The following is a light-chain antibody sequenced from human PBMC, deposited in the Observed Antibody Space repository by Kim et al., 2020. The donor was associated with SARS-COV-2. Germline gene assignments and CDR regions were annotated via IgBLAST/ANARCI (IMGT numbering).Light chain of an antibody. J-gene: IGLJ2*01. CDR2: GKD. V-gene: IGLV3-19*01. Sequence: NTCEGEGLRRFYSRDYQQKPEQAPGLVIYGKDNRPSGIPDRFSGSSSGNTASLTITGAQAEDKADYYWNSRYNSGNHLTVFGRVTQLTVL. CDR3: NSRYNSGNHLTV. CDR1: GLRRFY.